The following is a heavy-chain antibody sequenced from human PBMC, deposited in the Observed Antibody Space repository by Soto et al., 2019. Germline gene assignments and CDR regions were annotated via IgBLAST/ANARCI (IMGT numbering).Heavy chain of an antibody. CDR3: AREAINSSGYSRYFQH. D-gene: IGHD3-22*01. CDR2: INPSGGST. CDR1: GYTFTHYH. V-gene: IGHV1-46*01. J-gene: IGHJ1*01. Sequence: ASVKVSCKASGYTFTHYHVYWVRQAPGRGLEWLGMINPSGGSTTYAQNLRGRVTMTRDTSTNTVYMELSSLRSEDTAVYYCAREAINSSGYSRYFQHWGQGTLVTVSS.